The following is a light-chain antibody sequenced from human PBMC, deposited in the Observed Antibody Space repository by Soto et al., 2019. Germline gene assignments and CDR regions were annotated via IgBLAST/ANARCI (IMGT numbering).Light chain of an antibody. CDR2: KAS. J-gene: IGKJ4*01. CDR1: QNISSW. Sequence: DSQMTQYPSTLSASIGDRVTITCRAGQNISSWLAWYQQKPGKAPKLLISKASTLQSGVPPRFSGSGSGTEFAFTISSLQPDDFATYYCQQYESYPMTFGGGTKVDIK. CDR3: QQYESYPMT. V-gene: IGKV1-5*03.